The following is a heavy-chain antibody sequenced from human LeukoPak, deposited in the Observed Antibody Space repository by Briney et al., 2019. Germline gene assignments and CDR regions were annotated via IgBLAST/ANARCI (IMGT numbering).Heavy chain of an antibody. Sequence: ASVKVSCKASGGTFSSYAISWVRQAPGQGLEWMGWINPNSGGTNYAQKFQGRVTMTRDTSISTAYMELSRLRSDDTAVYYCARVPGYCSSTSCRGFDPWGQGTLVTVSS. D-gene: IGHD2-2*01. J-gene: IGHJ5*02. CDR3: ARVPGYCSSTSCRGFDP. V-gene: IGHV1-2*02. CDR1: GGTFSSYA. CDR2: INPNSGGT.